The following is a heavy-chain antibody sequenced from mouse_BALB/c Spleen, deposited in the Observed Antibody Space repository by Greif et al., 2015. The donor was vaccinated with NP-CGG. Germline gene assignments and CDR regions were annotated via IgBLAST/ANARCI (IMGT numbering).Heavy chain of an antibody. CDR2: IDPANGNT. CDR1: GFNIKDTY. J-gene: IGHJ2*01. V-gene: IGHV14-3*02. CDR3: ARRGGTTDYFDY. D-gene: IGHD1-1*01. Sequence: EVKLVESGAELVKPGASVKLSCTASGFNIKDTYMHWVKQRPEQGLEWIGRIDPANGNTKYDPKFQGKATITADTSSNTAYLQLSSLTSEDTAVYYCARRGGTTDYFDYWGQGTTLTVSS.